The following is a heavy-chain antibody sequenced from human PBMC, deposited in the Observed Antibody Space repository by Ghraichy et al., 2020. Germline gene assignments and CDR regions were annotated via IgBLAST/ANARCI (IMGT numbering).Heavy chain of an antibody. CDR3: ARDGGSDDTFDI. D-gene: IGHD3-16*01. CDR1: GFTFRSYW. J-gene: IGHJ3*02. CDR2: IKQDGGDK. V-gene: IGHV3-7*01. Sequence: GGSLRLSCAASGFTFRSYWMSWVRQAPGKGLEWVANIKQDGGDKYYVDSVKGRFTISRDNAKNSLYLQMNSLSDADTAVYYCARDGGSDDTFDIWGQGTLVTVSS.